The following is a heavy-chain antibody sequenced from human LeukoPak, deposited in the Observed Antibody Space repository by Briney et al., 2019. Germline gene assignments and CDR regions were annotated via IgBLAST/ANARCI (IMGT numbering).Heavy chain of an antibody. V-gene: IGHV4-39*02. Sequence: PSETLSLTCTVSGDSISNTRYHWGWIRQPPGKGLEWIGSIYYSGATYYNPSLKSRVTISVDTSRNHFSLKLSSVTAADTAVYYCARENLYYGSGSYRLFDYWGQGTLVTVSS. CDR2: IYYSGAT. CDR1: GDSISNTRYH. CDR3: ARENLYYGSGSYRLFDY. J-gene: IGHJ4*02. D-gene: IGHD3-10*01.